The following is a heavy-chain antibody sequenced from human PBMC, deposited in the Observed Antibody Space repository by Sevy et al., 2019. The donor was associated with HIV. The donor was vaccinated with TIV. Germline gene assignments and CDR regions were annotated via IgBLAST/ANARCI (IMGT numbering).Heavy chain of an antibody. CDR2: IKKDGSEK. CDR1: GFTFSNYW. CDR3: ARDCSSTSCLWGLDV. J-gene: IGHJ6*02. V-gene: IGHV3-7*03. Sequence: GGSLRLSCAASGFTFSNYWMSWVRQAPGKGLEWVANIKKDGSEKYYVDSVKGRFTISRDNAKNSLFLHMNSLRAEDTALYYCARDCSSTSCLWGLDVWGQGTTVTVSS. D-gene: IGHD2-2*01.